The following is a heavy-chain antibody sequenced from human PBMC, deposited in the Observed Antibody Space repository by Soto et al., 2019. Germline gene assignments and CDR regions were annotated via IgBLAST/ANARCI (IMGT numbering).Heavy chain of an antibody. Sequence: GGSLRLSCAASGFTFNDYAMNWVRQAPGMGLEWVATISNTGGGTYYADSVKGRFTISRDNSKNTLYLQMSSLRVEDTAVYYCAKDRLAGNFDYWGQGTQVTVSS. CDR3: AKDRLAGNFDY. CDR1: GFTFNDYA. J-gene: IGHJ4*02. CDR2: ISNTGGGT. V-gene: IGHV3-23*01.